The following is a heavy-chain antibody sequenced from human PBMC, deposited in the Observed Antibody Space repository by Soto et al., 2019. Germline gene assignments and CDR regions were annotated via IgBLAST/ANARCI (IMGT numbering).Heavy chain of an antibody. CDR2: ISGSGGTK. V-gene: IGHV3-23*01. J-gene: IGHJ4*02. CDR3: AKDTRLRLGDLSFDAFDS. CDR1: GFIFSSYG. D-gene: IGHD3-16*02. Sequence: GGSLRLSCAASGFIFSSYGMSWVRQAPGKGLAWVSGISGSGGTKYYADSVKGRFTISRDNSKNTLYLQMNSLGAEDTAVYYCAKDTRLRLGDLSFDAFDSWGQGTLVTVSS.